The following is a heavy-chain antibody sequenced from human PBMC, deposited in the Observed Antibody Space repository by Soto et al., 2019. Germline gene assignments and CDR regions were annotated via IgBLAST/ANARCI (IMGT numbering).Heavy chain of an antibody. CDR3: ARGGREASGSYPGLDF. D-gene: IGHD3-10*01. J-gene: IGHJ4*02. Sequence: GVSLRLSCAASGFTFSTYDMHWVRQATGKGLEWVSSIGTSDDTYYAISVKGRFTISRENAKESLYLQMNSLRAGDTAVYYCARGGREASGSYPGLDFWGQGILVTAPQ. V-gene: IGHV3-13*01. CDR1: GFTFSTYD. CDR2: IGTSDDT.